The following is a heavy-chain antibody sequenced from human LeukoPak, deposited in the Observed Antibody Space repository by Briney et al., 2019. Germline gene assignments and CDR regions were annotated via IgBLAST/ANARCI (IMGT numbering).Heavy chain of an antibody. D-gene: IGHD1-26*01. V-gene: IGHV5-51*01. CDR2: IYTGDSDT. CDR1: GYSFTSYW. CDR3: ARRSQSGIYVEY. Sequence: GESLKISCKGSGYSFTSYWIGWVRQRPGKGPEWMGIIYTGDSDTRYSPSFQGQVTISADKSISTAYVQWSSLEASDTAMYYCARRSQSGIYVEYWGQGTLVTVSS. J-gene: IGHJ4*02.